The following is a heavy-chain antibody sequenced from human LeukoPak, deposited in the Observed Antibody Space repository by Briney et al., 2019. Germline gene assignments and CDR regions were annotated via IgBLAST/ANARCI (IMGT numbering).Heavy chain of an antibody. Sequence: SVKVSCKASGGTFSSYTISWVRQAPGQGLEWMGRIIPILGIANNAQKFQGRVTITADKSTSTAYMELSSLRSEDTAVYYCASYSSSSGCLDYWGQGTLVTVSS. CDR1: GGTFSSYT. J-gene: IGHJ4*02. V-gene: IGHV1-69*02. CDR2: IIPILGIA. D-gene: IGHD6-6*01. CDR3: ASYSSSSGCLDY.